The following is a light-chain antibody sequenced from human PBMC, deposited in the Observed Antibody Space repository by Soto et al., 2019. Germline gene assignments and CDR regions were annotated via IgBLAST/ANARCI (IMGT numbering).Light chain of an antibody. Sequence: DIQMTQSPSSLSASVGDRFTITCRASQNINTYLNWYQQKPGKALKLLIYGTSSLQSGVPSRFSGSGSGTDFTLTISSLQPEDFATYYCQQSYTTPRTFGQGTKVDI. V-gene: IGKV1-39*01. CDR3: QQSYTTPRT. CDR2: GTS. CDR1: QNINTY. J-gene: IGKJ1*01.